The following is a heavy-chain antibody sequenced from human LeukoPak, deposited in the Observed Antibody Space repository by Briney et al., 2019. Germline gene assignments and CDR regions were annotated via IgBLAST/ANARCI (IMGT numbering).Heavy chain of an antibody. Sequence: GGSLRLSCAASGFTFSSYSMNWVRQAPGKGLEWVAVISHDGNTKYYADSVKGRFTISRDNSKNTLYLQMNSLRAEDTAVYYCARDRSGTLGFDYWGQGTLVTVSS. V-gene: IGHV3-30*03. CDR2: ISHDGNTK. D-gene: IGHD3-10*01. CDR3: ARDRSGTLGFDY. J-gene: IGHJ4*02. CDR1: GFTFSSYS.